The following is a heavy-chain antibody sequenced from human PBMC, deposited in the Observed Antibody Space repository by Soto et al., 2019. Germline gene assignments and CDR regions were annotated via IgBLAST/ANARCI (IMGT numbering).Heavy chain of an antibody. CDR1: GGSISSCGYY. V-gene: IGHV4-31*03. Sequence: CTVSGGSISSCGYYWSWIRQHPGKGLEWIGYIYYSGSTYYNPSLKSRVTISVDTSKNQFSLKLSSVTAADTAVYYCARESAGCWFDPWGQGTLVTVSS. J-gene: IGHJ5*02. CDR2: IYYSGST. CDR3: ARESAGCWFDP.